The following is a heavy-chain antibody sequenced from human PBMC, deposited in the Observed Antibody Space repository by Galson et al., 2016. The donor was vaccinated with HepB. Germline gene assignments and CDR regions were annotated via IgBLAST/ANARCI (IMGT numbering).Heavy chain of an antibody. CDR3: AKEGQGVVFDY. CDR2: ISYDGNNK. CDR1: GFTFSRYG. Sequence: SLRLYCAASGFTFSRYGVHWVRQAPGKGLEWVALISYDGNNKYYADSVKGRFTISRDNSKNTLYLQMNSLRPEDTAVYYCAKEGQGVVFDYWGQGTLAAVSS. D-gene: IGHD2-8*01. J-gene: IGHJ4*02. V-gene: IGHV3-30*18.